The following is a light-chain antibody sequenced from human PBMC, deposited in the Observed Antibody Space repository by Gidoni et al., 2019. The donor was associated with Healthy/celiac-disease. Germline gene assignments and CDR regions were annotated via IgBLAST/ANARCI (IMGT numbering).Light chain of an antibody. CDR2: GAS. CDR1: PSVSSN. V-gene: IGKV3-15*01. Sequence: IVMTQSPASLSVSPGERATLSCRASPSVSSNLAWYQQKPGQAPRLLIYGASTRATGIPARFSGSGSGTEFTLTISSLQSEDFAVYYCQQYNSWPAFGGXTKVEIK. J-gene: IGKJ4*01. CDR3: QQYNSWPA.